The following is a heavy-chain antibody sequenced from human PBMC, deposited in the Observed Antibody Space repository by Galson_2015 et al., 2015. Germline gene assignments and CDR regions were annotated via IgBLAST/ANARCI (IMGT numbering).Heavy chain of an antibody. V-gene: IGHV3-30-3*01. D-gene: IGHD4-23*01. CDR3: ASYTPFDYGGTQSRYYFDY. Sequence: SLRLSCAASGFTFSSYAMHWVRQAPGKGLEWVAVISYDGSNKYYADSVKGRFTISRDNSKNTLYLQMNSLRAEDTAVYYCASYTPFDYGGTQSRYYFDYWGQGTLVTVSS. J-gene: IGHJ4*02. CDR1: GFTFSSYA. CDR2: ISYDGSNK.